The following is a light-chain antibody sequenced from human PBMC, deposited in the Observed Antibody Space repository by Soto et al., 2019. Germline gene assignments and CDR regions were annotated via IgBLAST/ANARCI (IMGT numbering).Light chain of an antibody. J-gene: IGKJ5*01. CDR1: QDISVY. V-gene: IGKV1-27*01. CDR3: QKFNNAPLT. CDR2: SAS. Sequence: DIQMTQSPSSLSASVGDRVTITCRASQDISVYLAWYQQKPGKIPKLLIYSASTLQSGLPSRFSGSGSGTDFTLTISSLQPEDVVTSFCQKFNNAPLTFGHGTRLEIK.